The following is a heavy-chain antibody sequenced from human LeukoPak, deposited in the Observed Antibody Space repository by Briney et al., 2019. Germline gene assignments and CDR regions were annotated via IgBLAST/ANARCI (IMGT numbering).Heavy chain of an antibody. D-gene: IGHD6-13*01. CDR2: IYYSGSP. V-gene: IGHV4-59*01. Sequence: SDTLSLTCTVSGGSISIYYWSWIRQPPGKGLEWIGYIYYSGSPIYNPSLKSRVTISVDTSKNQFSLKLSSVTAADTAVYYCAREGYSSSWVGYYFDYWGQGTLVTVSS. CDR3: AREGYSSSWVGYYFDY. CDR1: GGSISIYY. J-gene: IGHJ4*02.